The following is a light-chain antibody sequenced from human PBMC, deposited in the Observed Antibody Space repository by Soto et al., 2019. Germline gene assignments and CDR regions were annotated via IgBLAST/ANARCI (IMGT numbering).Light chain of an antibody. CDR1: QSISRY. J-gene: IGKJ2*01. Sequence: DIQMTQSPSSLSASVGDRVTITCRASQSISRYLSWYQQKSGKAPNLLIYGASNLQSGVPSRFSGSGSGTDFTLTISSLQPEDFATYFCQESHTAGTFGQGTKLEI. CDR2: GAS. V-gene: IGKV1-39*01. CDR3: QESHTAGT.